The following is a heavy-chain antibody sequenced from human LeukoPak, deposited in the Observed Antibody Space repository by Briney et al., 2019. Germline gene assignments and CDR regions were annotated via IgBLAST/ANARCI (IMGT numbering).Heavy chain of an antibody. D-gene: IGHD6-25*01. J-gene: IGHJ6*01. Sequence: SETLSLTCTVSDGSISSGDYYWSWIRQPPGKGLEWIGHIYYSGSTYYNPSLKSRVSISTDTSKNQFSLKLSSVTAADTAVYYCARGDAAAPSDYYYDGMDVWGQGTTVTVSS. CDR1: DGSISSGDYY. CDR2: IYYSGST. CDR3: ARGDAAAPSDYYYDGMDV. V-gene: IGHV4-30-4*01.